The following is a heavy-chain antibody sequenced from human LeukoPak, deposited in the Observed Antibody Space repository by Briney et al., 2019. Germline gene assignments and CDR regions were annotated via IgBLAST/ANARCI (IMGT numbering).Heavy chain of an antibody. D-gene: IGHD3-3*01. Sequence: PSETLSLTCTVSGGSISSSSYYWGWIRQPPGKGLEWIGSMYYSGSTYYNPSLKSRVTVSADTSKNQFSLKLNSVTAADTAVYYCARVPNDFWSSYPKLHFDYWGQGTLVTVSS. V-gene: IGHV4-39*01. CDR3: ARVPNDFWSSYPKLHFDY. CDR2: MYYSGST. CDR1: GGSISSSSYY. J-gene: IGHJ4*02.